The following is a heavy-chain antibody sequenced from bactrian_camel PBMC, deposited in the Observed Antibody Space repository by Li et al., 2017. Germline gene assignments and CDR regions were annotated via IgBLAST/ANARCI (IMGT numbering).Heavy chain of an antibody. CDR3: ATKKRGDLYFDL. Sequence: QLVESGGGSVQAGGSLRLSCAVSGFTISTYDMTWVRQAPGKGPEGVAAIYTGSGATWYHDSVKGRFTISRDNAKNTLYLQLNSLKTEDTALYYCATKKRGDLYFDLWGPGTQVTVS. CDR1: GFTISTYD. V-gene: IGHV3S30*01. CDR2: IYTGSGAT. J-gene: IGHJ6*01. D-gene: IGHD4*01.